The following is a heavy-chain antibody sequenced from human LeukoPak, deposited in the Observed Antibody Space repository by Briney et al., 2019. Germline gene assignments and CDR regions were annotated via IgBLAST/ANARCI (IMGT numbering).Heavy chain of an antibody. J-gene: IGHJ4*02. CDR2: IYSGGST. CDR1: GFTFSNYE. Sequence: PGGSLRLSCAASGFTFSNYEMNWVRQAPGKGLEWVSVIYSGGSTYYADSVKGRFTISRDNSKNTLYLQMNSLRAEDTAVYYCANILTGYYHFDYWGQGTLVTVSS. D-gene: IGHD3-9*01. CDR3: ANILTGYYHFDY. V-gene: IGHV3-23*03.